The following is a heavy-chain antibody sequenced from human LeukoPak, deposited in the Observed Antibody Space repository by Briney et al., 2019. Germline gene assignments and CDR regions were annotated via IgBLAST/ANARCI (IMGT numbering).Heavy chain of an antibody. J-gene: IGHJ4*02. V-gene: IGHV4-4*07. D-gene: IGHD1-7*01. CDR1: GGSISGYY. CDR3: ARDLPYNWNYFPFDY. Sequence: SETLSLTCTVSGGSISGYYWSWIRQPAGKGLEWIGRIYTSGSTNYNPSLKSRVTMSVDTSKNQFSLKLSSVTAADTAVYYCARDLPYNWNYFPFDYWGQGTLVTVSS. CDR2: IYTSGST.